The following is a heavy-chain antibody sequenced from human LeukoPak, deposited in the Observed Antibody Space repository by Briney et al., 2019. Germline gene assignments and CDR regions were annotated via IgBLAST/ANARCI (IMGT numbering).Heavy chain of an antibody. V-gene: IGHV3-49*03. Sequence: PGGSLRLSCTASGFTFCDYAMSWFRQAPGKGLEWVGFIRSKAYGGTTEYAASVKGRFTISRDDSKSIAYLQMNSLKTEDTAVYYCWASPMVRGVLNYYGMDVWGQGTTVTVSS. CDR3: WASPMVRGVLNYYGMDV. D-gene: IGHD3-10*01. CDR2: IRSKAYGGTT. CDR1: GFTFCDYA. J-gene: IGHJ6*02.